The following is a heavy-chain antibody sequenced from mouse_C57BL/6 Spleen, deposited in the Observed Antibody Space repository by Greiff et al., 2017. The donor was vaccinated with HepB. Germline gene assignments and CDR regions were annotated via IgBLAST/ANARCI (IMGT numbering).Heavy chain of an antibody. CDR2: INPGSGGT. CDR3: AKRGDYDYDDGYFDY. D-gene: IGHD2-4*01. Sequence: QVQLQQSGAELVRPGTSVKVSCKASGYAFTNYLIEWVKQRPGQGLEWIGVINPGSGGTNYNEKFKGKATLTADNSSSTAYMQLSSLTSEDSAVYFCAKRGDYDYDDGYFDYWGQGTTLTVSS. CDR1: GYAFTNYL. J-gene: IGHJ2*01. V-gene: IGHV1-54*01.